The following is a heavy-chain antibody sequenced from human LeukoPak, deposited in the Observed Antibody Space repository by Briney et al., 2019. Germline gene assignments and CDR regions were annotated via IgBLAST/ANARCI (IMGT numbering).Heavy chain of an antibody. D-gene: IGHD6-19*01. V-gene: IGHV3-9*03. J-gene: IGHJ4*02. CDR3: AKDMGGWYSGGFDY. CDR1: GFTFSSYS. CDR2: ISWNSGSI. Sequence: PGGSLRLSCAASGFTFSSYSMNWVRQAPGKGLEWVSGISWNSGSIGYADSVKGRFTISRDNAKNSLYLQMNSLRAEDMALYYCAKDMGGWYSGGFDYWGQGTLVTVSS.